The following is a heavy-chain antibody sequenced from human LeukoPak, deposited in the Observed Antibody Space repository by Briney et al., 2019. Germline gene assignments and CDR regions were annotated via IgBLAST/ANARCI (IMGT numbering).Heavy chain of an antibody. CDR2: IYSGGGT. CDR3: ARLAGSRSPCYLDL. J-gene: IGHJ2*01. V-gene: IGHV3-53*01. CDR1: GFTVSSNY. D-gene: IGHD6-19*01. Sequence: GGSLRLSCAASGFTVSSNYMNWVRQAPGKGLEWVSVIYSGGGTNYADSVKGRFSISRDNARNSLYLQMNSLRADDTAVYYCARLAGSRSPCYLDLWGRGTLVTVS.